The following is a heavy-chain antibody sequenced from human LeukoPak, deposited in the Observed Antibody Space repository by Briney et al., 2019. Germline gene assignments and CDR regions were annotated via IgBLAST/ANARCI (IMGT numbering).Heavy chain of an antibody. Sequence: SETLSLTCTVSGGSVSSYYWSWIRQSAGKGLEWIGRIYSSGSTNYNPSLKSRVTISVDTSKNQFSLRLSSVTAADTAVYYCARVTGYMTEDYFDYWGQGTLITVSS. D-gene: IGHD6-13*01. CDR1: GGSVSSYY. CDR2: IYSSGST. V-gene: IGHV4-4*07. J-gene: IGHJ4*02. CDR3: ARVTGYMTEDYFDY.